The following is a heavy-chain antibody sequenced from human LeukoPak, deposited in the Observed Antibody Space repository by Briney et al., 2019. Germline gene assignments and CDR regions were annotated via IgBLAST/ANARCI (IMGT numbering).Heavy chain of an antibody. CDR1: GGSISSGGYY. CDR3: ARVKHSSGYSFDY. V-gene: IGHV4-31*03. Sequence: PSETLSLTCTVSGGSISSGGYYWSWIRQHPGKGLEWIGYIYYSGSTYYNPSLKSRVTISVDTSKNQFSLKLSSVTAADTAVYYCARVKHSSGYSFDYWGQGTLVTVSS. CDR2: IYYSGST. J-gene: IGHJ4*02. D-gene: IGHD3-22*01.